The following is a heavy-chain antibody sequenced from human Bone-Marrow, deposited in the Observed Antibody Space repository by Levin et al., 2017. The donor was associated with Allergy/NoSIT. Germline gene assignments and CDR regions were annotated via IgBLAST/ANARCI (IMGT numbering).Heavy chain of an antibody. CDR2: ISSSGST. J-gene: IGHJ4*02. Sequence: KTSETLSLTCTVSGGSVSSDTYYWSWIRQPPGKGLEWIGYISSSGSTSYNPSLMSRVTISLHTSKNQFSLRLTSVTPADTAVYYCARDDYSDFTGWVWGQGSLVTVSS. V-gene: IGHV4-61*01. D-gene: IGHD3-9*01. CDR3: ARDDYSDFTGWV. CDR1: GGSVSSDTYY.